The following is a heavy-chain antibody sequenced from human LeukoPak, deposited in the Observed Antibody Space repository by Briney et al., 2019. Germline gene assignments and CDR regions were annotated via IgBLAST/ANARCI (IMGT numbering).Heavy chain of an antibody. CDR1: GYTFTGYY. CDR3: ARNYDFWSGYDNHPLIFPDP. CDR2: INPDSGGT. Sequence: GASVKVSCKASGYTFTGYYMHWVRQAPGQGLEWMGWINPDSGGTNYAQKFQGRVTMTRDTSISTAYMELSRLRSDDTAVYYCARNYDFWSGYDNHPLIFPDPWGQGTLVTVSS. V-gene: IGHV1-2*02. J-gene: IGHJ5*02. D-gene: IGHD3-3*01.